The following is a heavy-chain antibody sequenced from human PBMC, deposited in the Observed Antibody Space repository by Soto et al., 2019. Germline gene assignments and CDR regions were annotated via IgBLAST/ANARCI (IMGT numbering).Heavy chain of an antibody. Sequence: GSGPTLVNPTETLTLTCTFSGFSITSPGMSVSWIRQPPGRALEWLALIERDDDDKYYSTSLKTRLTISKDTRKNQVVLTMANMDPADTATYYCARSLPGPRNFNGMDVWGQGNTVTVSS. V-gene: IGHV2-70*13. CDR2: IERDDDDK. CDR1: GFSITSPGMS. J-gene: IGHJ6*02. CDR3: ARSLPGPRNFNGMDV. D-gene: IGHD1-7*01.